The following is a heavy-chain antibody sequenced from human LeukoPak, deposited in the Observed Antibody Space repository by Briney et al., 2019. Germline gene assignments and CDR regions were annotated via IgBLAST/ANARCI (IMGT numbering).Heavy chain of an antibody. CDR1: GFTFSSYG. CDR2: IWYDGSNK. D-gene: IGHD6-13*01. Sequence: PGGSLRLSCAASGFTFSSYGMHWVRQAPGKGLEWVAVIWYDGSNKYYADSVKGRFTISRDNSKNTLYLQMNSLRDEDTAVYYCARELRYSSSWTQFDYWGQGTLVTVSS. CDR3: ARELRYSSSWTQFDY. V-gene: IGHV3-33*01. J-gene: IGHJ4*02.